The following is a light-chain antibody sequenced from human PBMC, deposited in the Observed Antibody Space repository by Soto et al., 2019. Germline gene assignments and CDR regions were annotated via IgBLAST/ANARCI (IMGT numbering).Light chain of an antibody. V-gene: IGKV3-20*01. Sequence: EIVLTQSSGTLSLSPGERVTLSCRASQSVSSNYLAWYQQKSGQAPRLLIYRASTRATGIPDRFSGSGSGTDFSLIISRLEAEDSAVYYCQQYAASPLTFGGGTKLEIK. CDR3: QQYAASPLT. CDR2: RAS. CDR1: QSVSSNY. J-gene: IGKJ4*01.